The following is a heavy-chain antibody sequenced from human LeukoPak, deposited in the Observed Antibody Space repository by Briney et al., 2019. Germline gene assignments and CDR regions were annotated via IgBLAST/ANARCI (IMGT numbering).Heavy chain of an antibody. V-gene: IGHV3-53*05. D-gene: IGHD2-2*01. CDR2: IYSGGST. CDR3: ARDRRDYCSSTSCYGFDI. CDR1: GFSVSGQY. J-gene: IGHJ3*02. Sequence: GGSLRLSCAARGFSVSGQYMNWVRQAPGKGLEWVSVIYSGGSTYYADPVKGRFTISRDNSKNTLYLQMNSLRAEDTAVYYCARDRRDYCSSTSCYGFDIWGQGTMVTVSS.